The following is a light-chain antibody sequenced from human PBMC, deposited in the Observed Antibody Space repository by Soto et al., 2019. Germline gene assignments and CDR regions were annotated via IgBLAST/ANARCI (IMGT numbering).Light chain of an antibody. J-gene: IGLJ1*01. CDR3: SSYAGSKNYV. CDR1: SSDDGGYNY. V-gene: IGLV2-8*01. CDR2: EVS. Sequence: QSVLTQPPSASGSPGQSVTISCTGTSSDDGGYNYVSWYQQHQGKAPKLMIYEVSKRPSGVPDRFSGSKSANTASLSVSGLQVEDEADYYCSSYAGSKNYVFGSGTKVTVL.